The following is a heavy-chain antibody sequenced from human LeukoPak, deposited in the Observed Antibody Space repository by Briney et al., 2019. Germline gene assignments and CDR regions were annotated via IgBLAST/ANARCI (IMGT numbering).Heavy chain of an antibody. V-gene: IGHV3-30*01. CDR1: GFTFSSYA. CDR2: ISYDGSNK. CDR3: ARDRLNYDSSGYYS. J-gene: IGHJ4*02. Sequence: PGGSLRLSCAASGFTFSSYAMHWVRQAPGKGLEWVAVISYDGSNKYYADSVKGRFTISRDNSKNTLYLQMNSLRAEDTAVYYCARDRLNYDSSGYYSWGQGTLVTVSS. D-gene: IGHD3-22*01.